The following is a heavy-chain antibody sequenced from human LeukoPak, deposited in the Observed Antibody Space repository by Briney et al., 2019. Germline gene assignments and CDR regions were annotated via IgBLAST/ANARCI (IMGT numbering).Heavy chain of an antibody. V-gene: IGHV1-18*01. D-gene: IGHD3-3*01. CDR1: GYTFTSYG. J-gene: IGHJ4*02. Sequence: ASVKVSCKASGYTFTSYGISWVRQAPGQGLEWMGWISAYNGNTNYAQKLQGRVTMTTDTSTSTAHMELRSLRSDDTAVYYCARLDFWSGYYTGGDYWGQGTLVTVSS. CDR3: ARLDFWSGYYTGGDY. CDR2: ISAYNGNT.